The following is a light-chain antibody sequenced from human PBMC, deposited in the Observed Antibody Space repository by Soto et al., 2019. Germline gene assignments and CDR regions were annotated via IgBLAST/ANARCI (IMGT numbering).Light chain of an antibody. CDR3: GAWDDSLSAV. Sequence: QSVLTQPPSVSAAPGQKGTISCSGSNSNIGNNYVSWYQQLPGTAPKLLIYDNNKRPSGIPDRFSGSKSGTSATLGITGLQTGDEADYYCGAWDDSLSAVFGGGTKLTVL. CDR1: NSNIGNNY. J-gene: IGLJ2*01. CDR2: DNN. V-gene: IGLV1-51*01.